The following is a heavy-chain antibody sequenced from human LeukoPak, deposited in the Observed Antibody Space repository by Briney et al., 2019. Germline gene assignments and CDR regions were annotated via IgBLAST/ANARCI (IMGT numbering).Heavy chain of an antibody. Sequence: SETLSLTCTVSGGSISSYYWSWIRQPPGKGLEWIGYIYYSGSTNYNPSLKSRVTISVDTSKNQFSLKLSSVTAADTAVYYYARVLYDSSGYYSDYYYYMDVWGKGTTVTVSS. D-gene: IGHD3-22*01. V-gene: IGHV4-59*01. CDR2: IYYSGST. CDR3: ARVLYDSSGYYSDYYYYMDV. J-gene: IGHJ6*03. CDR1: GGSISSYY.